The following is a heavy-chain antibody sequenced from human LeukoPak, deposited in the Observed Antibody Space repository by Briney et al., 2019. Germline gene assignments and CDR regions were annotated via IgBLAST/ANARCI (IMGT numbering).Heavy chain of an antibody. CDR1: GYTFTSYY. Sequence: ASVKVSCKASGYTFTSYYMHWVRQAPGQGLEWMGWINPNSGGTNYAQKFQGRVTMTRDTYISTAYMELSRLRSDDTAVYYCARDLGYYDSSGYFATPYNWFDPWGQGTLVTVSS. D-gene: IGHD3-22*01. CDR2: INPNSGGT. J-gene: IGHJ5*02. V-gene: IGHV1-2*02. CDR3: ARDLGYYDSSGYFATPYNWFDP.